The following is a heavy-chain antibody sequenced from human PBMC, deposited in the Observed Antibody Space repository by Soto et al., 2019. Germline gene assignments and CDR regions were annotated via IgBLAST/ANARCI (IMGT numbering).Heavy chain of an antibody. CDR2: IYYSGNT. Sequence: SETLSLTCSVSGGSISSGYYYWSWIRQPPGKGLEWIGNIYYSGNTYYNPSLKSRLIISIDTSKNQFSLKLSSVTAADTAVYYCARDSRVANYDFWSGYPDRAFDIWGQGTMVTVSS. CDR3: ARDSRVANYDFWSGYPDRAFDI. CDR1: GGSISSGYYY. V-gene: IGHV4-30-4*01. J-gene: IGHJ3*02. D-gene: IGHD3-3*01.